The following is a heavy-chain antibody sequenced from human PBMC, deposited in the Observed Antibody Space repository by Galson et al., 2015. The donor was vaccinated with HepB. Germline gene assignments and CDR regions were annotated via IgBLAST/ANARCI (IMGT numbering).Heavy chain of an antibody. CDR2: ISSSSSYT. CDR1: GFTFSDYY. Sequence: SLRLSCAASGFTFSDYYMSWLRQAPGKGLEWVSYISSSSSYTNYADSVKGRFTISRDNAKNSLYLQMNSLRAEDTAVYYCARDQDSYGYSGAFDIWGQGTMVTVPS. CDR3: ARDQDSYGYSGAFDI. D-gene: IGHD5-18*01. J-gene: IGHJ3*02. V-gene: IGHV3-11*05.